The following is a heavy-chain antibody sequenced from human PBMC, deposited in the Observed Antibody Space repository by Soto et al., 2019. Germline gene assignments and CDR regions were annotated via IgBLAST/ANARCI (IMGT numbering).Heavy chain of an antibody. CDR3: ARDPVGLDSTFYFDS. J-gene: IGHJ4*02. D-gene: IGHD3-16*01. V-gene: IGHV3-21*02. Sequence: EVELVVSGGGLVKPGGSLRLSCEASGFTFSYYSMSWVRQAPGRGLEWVSSISTSTTYISYADSVRGRFTISRDNAKNSLYLQMSSLSVEDTAVYYCARDPVGLDSTFYFDSCGQGTLVTVSS. CDR1: GFTFSYYS. CDR2: ISTSTTYI.